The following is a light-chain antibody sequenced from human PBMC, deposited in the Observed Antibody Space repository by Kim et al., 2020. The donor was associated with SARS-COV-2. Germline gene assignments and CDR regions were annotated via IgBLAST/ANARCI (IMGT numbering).Light chain of an antibody. CDR1: QSVGSN. CDR2: GGS. V-gene: IGKV3-15*01. J-gene: IGKJ2*01. CDR3: QQYNRWPPYI. Sequence: VSPGESAHSTCMARQSVGSNLAWYQKRPGHAPRLPICGGSPRATGFPARFSGSGSGTEFTPTISNPQSEDFAVYYCQQYNRWPPYIFGQGTKLEI.